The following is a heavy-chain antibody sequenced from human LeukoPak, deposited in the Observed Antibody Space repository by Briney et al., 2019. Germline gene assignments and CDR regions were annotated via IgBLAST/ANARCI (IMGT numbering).Heavy chain of an antibody. Sequence: GASVKVSCKASGYTFTGYYIHWVRQAPGQGLEWMAWINPNSGGTNYAQKFQGRVTMTRDTSISTAYMELSRLRSDDTAVYYCARERRGIAVATHRTNWFDPWGQGTLVTVSS. CDR3: ARERRGIAVATHRTNWFDP. J-gene: IGHJ5*02. D-gene: IGHD6-19*01. CDR1: GYTFTGYY. CDR2: INPNSGGT. V-gene: IGHV1-2*02.